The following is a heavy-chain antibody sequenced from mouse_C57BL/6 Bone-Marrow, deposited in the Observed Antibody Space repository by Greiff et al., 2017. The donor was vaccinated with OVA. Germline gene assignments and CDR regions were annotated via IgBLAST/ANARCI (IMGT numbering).Heavy chain of an antibody. Sequence: EVKLVESGGGLVKPGGSLKLSCAASGFTFSSYAMSWVRQTPEKRLEWVATISDGGSYTYYPDNVKGRFTISRDNAKNNLYLQMSHLKSEDTAMYYCARGGGLRRFDDWGQGTTLTVSS. J-gene: IGHJ2*01. CDR3: ARGGGLRRFDD. CDR1: GFTFSSYA. D-gene: IGHD2-2*01. CDR2: ISDGGSYT. V-gene: IGHV5-4*03.